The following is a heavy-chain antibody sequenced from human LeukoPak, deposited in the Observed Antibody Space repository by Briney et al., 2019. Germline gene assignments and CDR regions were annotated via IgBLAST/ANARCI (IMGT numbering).Heavy chain of an antibody. CDR3: ARDRGTTSSAGYHFDT. V-gene: IGHV3-33*01. Sequence: PGGSLRLSCAASGFTFSIFGMHWVRQAPGKGLEWVAIIWYDGSNKYYGDSVKGRFAVSRDNSKNTLHLQVNSLRAEDTAVYYCARDRGTTSSAGYHFDTWGQGALVTVSS. J-gene: IGHJ4*02. CDR2: IWYDGSNK. CDR1: GFTFSIFG. D-gene: IGHD6-6*01.